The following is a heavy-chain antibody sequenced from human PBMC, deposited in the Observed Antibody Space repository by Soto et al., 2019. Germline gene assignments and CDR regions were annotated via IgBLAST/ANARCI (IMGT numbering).Heavy chain of an antibody. CDR2: IGYDGGKK. CDR1: GFTFISIA. J-gene: IGHJ4*02. V-gene: IGHV3-33*01. CDR3: ARDGYCSGGSCYSVPVFDY. D-gene: IGHD2-15*01. Sequence: QVQLVESGGAVFRPGGSLELSVAPPGFTFISIALHWVGKAPGRGLKGVAVIGYDGGKKYYADSVKGRFTFSRDNSKNTLYLQMNSLRAEDTAVYYCARDGYCSGGSCYSVPVFDYWGQGTLVTVSS.